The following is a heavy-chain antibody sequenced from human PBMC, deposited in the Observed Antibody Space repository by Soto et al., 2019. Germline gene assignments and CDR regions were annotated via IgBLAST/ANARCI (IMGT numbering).Heavy chain of an antibody. V-gene: IGHV1-3*01. CDR2: INAGNGNP. D-gene: IGHD5-12*01. J-gene: IGHJ1*01. Sequence: PSVKVACKASGYTFTSYAMQWVRQAPGQRLEWMGWINAGNGNPKYSQKFQGRVTITRDTSASTAYMELSSLRSEDTAVYYCARDFSGGFPTWGQGALVTASS. CDR1: GYTFTSYA. CDR3: ARDFSGGFPT.